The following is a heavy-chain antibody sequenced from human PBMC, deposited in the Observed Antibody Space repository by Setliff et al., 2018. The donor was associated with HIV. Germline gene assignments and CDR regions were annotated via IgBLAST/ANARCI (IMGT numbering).Heavy chain of an antibody. Sequence: PSETLSLTCAVSGYSMNNNDYWGWIRQPPGKGLEWIGSVSQSGSTYSDPSLKSRLTISIDTSKNQFSLRLSSVTAADTAMYYCARLPYETGIDEAFEIWGRGTMVTVSS. J-gene: IGHJ3*02. CDR2: VSQSGST. CDR1: GYSMNNNDY. D-gene: IGHD7-27*01. V-gene: IGHV4-38-2*01. CDR3: ARLPYETGIDEAFEI.